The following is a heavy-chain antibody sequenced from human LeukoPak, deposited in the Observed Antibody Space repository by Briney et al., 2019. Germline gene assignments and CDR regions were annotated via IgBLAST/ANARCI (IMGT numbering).Heavy chain of an antibody. V-gene: IGHV3-23*01. J-gene: IGHJ4*02. Sequence: PGGSLRLSCEASGFTFSSYAMSWVRQAPGKGLEWVSVISGSGYTTHYADSVKGRFTISRDNFKNTLYLQMNSLRAEDTAVYYCARGPTPSYYYGSGSYYSLDFWGQGTLVTVSS. CDR1: GFTFSSYA. CDR3: ARGPTPSYYYGSGSYYSLDF. D-gene: IGHD3-10*01. CDR2: ISGSGYTT.